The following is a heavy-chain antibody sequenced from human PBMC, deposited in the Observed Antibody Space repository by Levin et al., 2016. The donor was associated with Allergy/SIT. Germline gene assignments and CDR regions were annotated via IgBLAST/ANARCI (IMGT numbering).Heavy chain of an antibody. CDR3: ARDGRLYSSGWSWFDP. D-gene: IGHD6-19*01. J-gene: IGHJ5*02. CDR2: INPNSGGT. CDR1: GYTFTGYY. V-gene: IGHV1-2*02. Sequence: ASVKVSCKASGYTFTGYYMHWVRQAPGQGLEWMGWINPNSGGTNYAQKFQGRVTMTRDTSISTAYMELSRLRSDDTAVYYCARDGRLYSSGWSWFDPWGQGTLVTVSS.